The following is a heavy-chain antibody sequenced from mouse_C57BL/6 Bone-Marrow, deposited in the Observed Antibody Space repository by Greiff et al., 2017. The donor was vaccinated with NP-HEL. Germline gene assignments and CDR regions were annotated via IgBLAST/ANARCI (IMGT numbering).Heavy chain of an antibody. D-gene: IGHD1-1*01. J-gene: IGHJ2*01. CDR2: IYPGNSDT. CDR1: GYTFTSYW. V-gene: IGHV1-5*01. Sequence: EVQLQQSGTVLARPGASVKMSCKTSGYTFTSYWMHWVKQRPGQGLEWIGAIYPGNSDTSYNQKFKGKAKLTAVTSASTAYMELSSLTNEDSAVYYCTRFYYGSRRFDYWGQGTTLTVSS. CDR3: TRFYYGSRRFDY.